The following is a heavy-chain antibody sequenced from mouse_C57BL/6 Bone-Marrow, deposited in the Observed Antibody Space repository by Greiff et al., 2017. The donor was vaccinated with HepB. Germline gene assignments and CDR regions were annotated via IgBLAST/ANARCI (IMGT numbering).Heavy chain of an antibody. D-gene: IGHD2-12*01. CDR1: GYTFTSYW. CDR3: ARSYYSFSYWYFDV. J-gene: IGHJ1*03. CDR2: IYPGSGST. Sequence: QVQLKQPGAELVKPGASVKMSCKASGYTFTSYWITWVKQRPGQGLEWIGDIYPGSGSTNYNEKFKSKATLTVDTSSSTAYMQLSSLTSEDSAVYYCARSYYSFSYWYFDVWGTGTTVTVSS. V-gene: IGHV1-55*01.